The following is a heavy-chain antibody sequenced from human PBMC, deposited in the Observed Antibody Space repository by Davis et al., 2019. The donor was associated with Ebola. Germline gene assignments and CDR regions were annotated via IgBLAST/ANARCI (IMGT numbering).Heavy chain of an antibody. CDR3: ARHIAAAGHDGFDL. J-gene: IGHJ3*01. V-gene: IGHV3-66*04. CDR2: LYSSGDR. Sequence: GGSLRLSCAASGFNVLNNYMSWVRLAPGKGLEWLSALYSSGDRYYADSVRGRFTISRDTSKNTLDLQVNSLRAEDSGTYYCARHIAAAGHDGFDLWGQGTMVTVSS. D-gene: IGHD6-13*01. CDR1: GFNVLNNY.